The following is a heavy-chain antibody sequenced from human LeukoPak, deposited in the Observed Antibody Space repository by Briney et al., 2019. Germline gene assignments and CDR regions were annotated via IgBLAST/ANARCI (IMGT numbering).Heavy chain of an antibody. D-gene: IGHD2-21*01. J-gene: IGHJ4*02. CDR1: GGSISSSSYS. CDR2: IYYSGST. CDR3: AGLWWGRFVDC. Sequence: PSETLSPTCTVSGGSISSSSYSWGWIRQPPGKGLEWIGSIYYSGSTYYNPSLKSRVTISVDTSKNQFSLKLSSVTAADTAVYYCAGLWWGRFVDCWGQGTLVTVSS. V-gene: IGHV4-39*01.